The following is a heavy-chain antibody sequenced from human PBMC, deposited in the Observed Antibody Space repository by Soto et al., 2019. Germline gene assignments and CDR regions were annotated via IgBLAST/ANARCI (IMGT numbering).Heavy chain of an antibody. J-gene: IGHJ5*02. CDR3: AREAVAEEGFDP. V-gene: IGHV3-21*01. CDR1: GFTFSSYS. CDR2: ISSSSSYI. Sequence: PGGSLRLSCAASGFTFSSYSMNWVRQAPGKGLEWVSSISSSSSYIYYADSVKGRFTISRDNAKNSLYLQMNSLRAEDTAVYYCAREAVAEEGFDPWGQGTLVTVSS. D-gene: IGHD6-19*01.